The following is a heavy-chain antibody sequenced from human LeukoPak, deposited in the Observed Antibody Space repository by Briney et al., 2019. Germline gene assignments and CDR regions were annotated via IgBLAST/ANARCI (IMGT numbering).Heavy chain of an antibody. CDR1: GFTFSSYS. CDR2: ISSSSSYI. CDR3: ARDLGYDSRGYPGGYFDY. J-gene: IGHJ4*02. Sequence: GGSLRLSCAASGFTFSSYSMNWVRQAPGKGLEWVSSISSSSSYIYYADSVKGRFTISRDNAKNSLYLQMNSLRAEDTAVYYCARDLGYDSRGYPGGYFDYRDQGTLVTVSS. D-gene: IGHD3-22*01. V-gene: IGHV3-21*01.